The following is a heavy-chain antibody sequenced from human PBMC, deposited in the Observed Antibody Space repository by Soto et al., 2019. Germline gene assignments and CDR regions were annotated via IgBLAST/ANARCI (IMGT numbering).Heavy chain of an antibody. CDR3: ARDGYEVAAAASSALDI. CDR2: IIPIFGTA. CDR1: GGTFSSYA. J-gene: IGHJ3*02. Sequence: QVQLVQSGAEVKKPGSSVQVSCKASGGTFSSYAISWVRQDPGQVLEWTGGIIPIFGTANYARKFQGRVTITADEYNSTAYMELSSLRSEDTAVYYCARDGYEVAAAASSALDIWGQGTMVTVSS. D-gene: IGHD6-25*01. V-gene: IGHV1-69*12.